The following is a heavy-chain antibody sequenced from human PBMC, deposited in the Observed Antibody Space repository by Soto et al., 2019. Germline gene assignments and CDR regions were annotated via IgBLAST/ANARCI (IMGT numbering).Heavy chain of an antibody. D-gene: IGHD3-16*01. Sequence: PVGSLILSCASLWMPFNHYALLRVLEAPGKGLEWVSGISGSGTSAYYADSVKGRFTISRDNSKNTLSLQMNSLRADDTAVYYWAKEYAGGISMITSYLDYWGRGT. J-gene: IGHJ4*02. CDR1: WMPFNHYA. CDR3: AKEYAGGISMITSYLDY. CDR2: ISGSGTSA. V-gene: IGHV3-23*01.